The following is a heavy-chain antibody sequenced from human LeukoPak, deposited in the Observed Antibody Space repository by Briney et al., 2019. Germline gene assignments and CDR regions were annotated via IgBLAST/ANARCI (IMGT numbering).Heavy chain of an antibody. V-gene: IGHV4-34*01. Sequence: PSETLSLTCAVYGGSFSGYYWNWIRQPPGKGLEWIGEINHSGSTNYNPSLKSRVIISVDTSKNQFSLKLSSVTAADTAVYYCARVRIGYDSSGYNPSNWFDPWGQGTLATVSS. CDR2: INHSGST. D-gene: IGHD3-22*01. CDR1: GGSFSGYY. J-gene: IGHJ5*02. CDR3: ARVRIGYDSSGYNPSNWFDP.